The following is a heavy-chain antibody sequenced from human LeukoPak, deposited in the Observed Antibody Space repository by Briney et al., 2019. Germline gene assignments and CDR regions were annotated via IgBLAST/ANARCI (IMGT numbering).Heavy chain of an antibody. V-gene: IGHV3-23*01. CDR3: AKGVLRYFDWPRDFDY. CDR2: IRGTGDTT. Sequence: GGSLRLSCAASGFTFISYGMSWVRQAPGKGLEWVSTIRGTGDTTYYADSVKGRFTISRDNSKNTLYLQMNSLRAEDTAVYYCAKGVLRYFDWPRDFDYWGQGTLVTVSS. D-gene: IGHD3-9*01. CDR1: GFTFISYG. J-gene: IGHJ4*02.